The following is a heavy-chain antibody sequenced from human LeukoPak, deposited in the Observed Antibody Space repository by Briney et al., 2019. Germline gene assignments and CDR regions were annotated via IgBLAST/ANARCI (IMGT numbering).Heavy chain of an antibody. CDR1: GFTVSSNY. CDR2: IYSGGST. Sequence: PGGSLRLSCAASGFTVSSNYMSWVRQAPGKGLEWVSVIYSGGSTYYADSVKGRFTISRDNSKNTLYLQMNSLRAEDTAVYYCARTHSSTYYYYGMDVWGQGTTATVSS. CDR3: ARTHSSTYYYYGMDV. V-gene: IGHV3-53*01. J-gene: IGHJ6*02. D-gene: IGHD2-2*01.